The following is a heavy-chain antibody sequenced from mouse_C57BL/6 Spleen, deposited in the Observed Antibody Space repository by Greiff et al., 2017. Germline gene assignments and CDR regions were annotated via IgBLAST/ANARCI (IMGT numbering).Heavy chain of an antibody. D-gene: IGHD2-3*01. CDR3: ARDDGYYEAMDY. V-gene: IGHV1-82*01. CDR1: GYAFSSSW. Sequence: QVQLKESGPELVKPGASVKISCKASGYAFSSSWMNWVKQRPGKGLEWIGRIYPGDGDTNYNGKFKGKATLTADKSSSTAYMQLSSLTSEDSAVYVCARDDGYYEAMDYWGQGTSVTVSS. CDR2: IYPGDGDT. J-gene: IGHJ4*01.